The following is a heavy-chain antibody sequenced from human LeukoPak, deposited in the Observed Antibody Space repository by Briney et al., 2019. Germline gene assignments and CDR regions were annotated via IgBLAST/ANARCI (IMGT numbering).Heavy chain of an antibody. CDR3: VRDGVGAPPFDY. V-gene: IGHV3-74*01. CDR1: GFTFSSNW. J-gene: IGHJ4*02. CDR2: IKGDGSST. Sequence: PRGSLRLSCAASGFTFSSNWMHWVRQAPGKGLVWVSRIKGDGSSTSYADSVKGRFTISRDNAKNTLFLQMNSLRAEDTAVYYCVRDGVGAPPFDYWGQGTLVTVSS. D-gene: IGHD1-26*01.